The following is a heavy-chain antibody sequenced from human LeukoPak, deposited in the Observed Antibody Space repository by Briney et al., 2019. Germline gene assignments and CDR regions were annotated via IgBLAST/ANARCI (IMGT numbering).Heavy chain of an antibody. CDR1: GFTFRSYW. D-gene: IGHD3-9*01. J-gene: IGHJ4*02. Sequence: PGGSLRLSCAASGFTFRSYWMHWVRQAPGKGLVWVSRINSDGGTTTYADSVKGRFTISRDNAKNTLYLQMNSLRAEETAVYYCARRPLTGYYYFEYWGPGTLVTVSS. V-gene: IGHV3-74*01. CDR2: INSDGGTT. CDR3: ARRPLTGYYYFEY.